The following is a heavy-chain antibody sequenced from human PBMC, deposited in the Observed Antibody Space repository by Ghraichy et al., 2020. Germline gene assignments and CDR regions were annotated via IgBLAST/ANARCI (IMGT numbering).Heavy chain of an antibody. Sequence: SETLSLTCIVSGGSFSSGSYYWSWIRQPPGKGLEWIGYIYDSGSTDYNPSLKSRVTIATDTSQNPFSLKLSTVTAADTAVYYCARGRVVGVTGYYCDSWGRGTLVSVAA. V-gene: IGHV4-61*01. CDR2: IYDSGST. CDR3: ARGRVVGVTGYYCDS. CDR1: GGSFSSGSYY. D-gene: IGHD1-26*01. J-gene: IGHJ4*02.